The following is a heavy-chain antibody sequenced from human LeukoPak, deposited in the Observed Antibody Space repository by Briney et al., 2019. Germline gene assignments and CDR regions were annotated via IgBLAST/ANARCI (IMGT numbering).Heavy chain of an antibody. J-gene: IGHJ4*02. CDR1: GGSISSGDYY. D-gene: IGHD4-17*01. Sequence: SETLSLTCTVSGGSISSGDYYWSWIRQPPGKGLEWIGYIYYSGNTYYNSSLKSRVTISVDTSTSQFSLRLSSVTAADTAVYYCRYGDYRHWADYWGQGTLVTVSS. CDR2: IYYSGNT. CDR3: RYGDYRHWADY. V-gene: IGHV4-30-4*03.